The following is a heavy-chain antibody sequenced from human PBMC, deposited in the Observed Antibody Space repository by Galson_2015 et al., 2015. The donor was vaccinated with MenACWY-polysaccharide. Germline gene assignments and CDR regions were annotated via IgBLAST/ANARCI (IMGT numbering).Heavy chain of an antibody. CDR1: GYSFSGHD. V-gene: IGHV1-18*01. CDR2: NSGYNGDT. CDR3: ATGPAGRVGHDH. J-gene: IGHJ5*02. Sequence: SVKVSCKASGYSFSGHDISWMRQAPGQGLERKGRNSGYNGDTKYAQNFKGRLTMTTDSSTSTLDMELTSLLFDDTAVYYCATGPAGRVGHDHWGHGPLVSVSS. D-gene: IGHD2-8*02.